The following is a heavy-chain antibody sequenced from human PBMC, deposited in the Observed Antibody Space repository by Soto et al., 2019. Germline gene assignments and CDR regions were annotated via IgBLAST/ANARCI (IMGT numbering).Heavy chain of an antibody. CDR1: GASITSFF. V-gene: IGHV4-4*07. J-gene: IGHJ6*02. CDR2: ISTSESS. CDR3: ASLGRNYYNGMDV. Sequence: SETLSLTCSVSGASITSFFWTWVRQSAGKGLEWVGRISTSESSTNNPSLKSRVTMSIDTSKNQIFLRLTSVTAADTAVYYCASLGRNYYNGMDVWGQGTTVTVSS.